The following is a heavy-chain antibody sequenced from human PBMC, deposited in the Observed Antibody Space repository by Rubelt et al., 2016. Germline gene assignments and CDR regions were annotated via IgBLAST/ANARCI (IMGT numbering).Heavy chain of an antibody. CDR3: ARKTYGYRANWFDP. J-gene: IGHJ5*02. V-gene: IGHV4-39*07. CDR2: VYYGGSH. CDR1: GGSITSGSNY. D-gene: IGHD5-18*01. Sequence: QLQLQESGPGLVRPSETLSLTCSVSGGSITSGSNYWGWIRQPPGKGLEWIASVYYGGSHYYTPSLPRRVTISVEASKNQFALNLVSVTAADTAVYYCARKTYGYRANWFDPWGQGTLVTVSS.